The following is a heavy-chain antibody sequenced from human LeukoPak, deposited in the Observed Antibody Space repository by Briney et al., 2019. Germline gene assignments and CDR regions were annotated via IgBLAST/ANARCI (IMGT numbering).Heavy chain of an antibody. CDR3: AKLWIQLWLLGDSDH. Sequence: GGSLRLSCAASGFTFSSYAMSWVRQAPGKGLEWVSAISGSGGSTYYADSVKGRFTISRDNSKNTLYLQMNSLRAEDTAVYYCAKLWIQLWLLGDSDHWGQGTLVTVSS. CDR2: ISGSGGST. D-gene: IGHD5-18*01. CDR1: GFTFSSYA. V-gene: IGHV3-23*01. J-gene: IGHJ4*02.